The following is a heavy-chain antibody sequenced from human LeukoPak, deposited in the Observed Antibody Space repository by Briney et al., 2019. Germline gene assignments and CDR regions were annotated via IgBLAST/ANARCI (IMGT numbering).Heavy chain of an antibody. Sequence: GGSLRLSCAASGFTVSSNYMSWVRQAPGKGLEWVSVIYADGSTYYADSVKGPFTISRDNSKNTLYLQMNSLRAEDTAVYYCARSCAGWFDHWGQGTLVSVSS. J-gene: IGHJ5*02. CDR1: GFTVSSNY. CDR3: ARSCAGWFDH. V-gene: IGHV3-53*01. CDR2: IYADGST. D-gene: IGHD6-6*01.